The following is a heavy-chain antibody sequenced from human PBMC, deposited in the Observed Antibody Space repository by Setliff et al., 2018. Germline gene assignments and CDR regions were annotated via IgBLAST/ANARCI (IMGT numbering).Heavy chain of an antibody. Sequence: NPSETLSLTCAISGYSINSGYYWGWIRQPPGKRLEWIGNICHSGSTYYNPSLKSRVTTSVDTSKNQFSLKLNSVTAADMAVYYCAREQWLDPPGYYYMDVWAKGTTVTVSS. CDR1: GYSINSGYY. J-gene: IGHJ6*03. CDR3: AREQWLDPPGYYYMDV. V-gene: IGHV4-38-2*02. D-gene: IGHD6-19*01. CDR2: ICHSGST.